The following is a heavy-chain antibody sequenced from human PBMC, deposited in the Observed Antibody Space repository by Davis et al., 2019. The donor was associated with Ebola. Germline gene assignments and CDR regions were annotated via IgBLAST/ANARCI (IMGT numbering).Heavy chain of an antibody. CDR1: GGSISSYY. J-gene: IGHJ5*02. Sequence: SETLSLTCTVSGGSISSYYWSWIRQPPGKGLEWIGYIYYSGSTNYNPSLKSRVTISVDTSKNQFSLKLSSVTAADTAVYYCAGAFFGVVHPWGQGTLVTVSS. CDR3: AGAFFGVVHP. CDR2: IYYSGST. D-gene: IGHD3-3*01. V-gene: IGHV4-59*01.